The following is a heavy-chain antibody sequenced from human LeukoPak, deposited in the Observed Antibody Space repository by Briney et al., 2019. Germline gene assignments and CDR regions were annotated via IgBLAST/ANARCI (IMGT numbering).Heavy chain of an antibody. CDR1: GFTFDKAW. CDR2: INHSGST. J-gene: IGHJ3*02. V-gene: IGHV4-34*01. Sequence: PGGSLRLSCAASGFTFDKAWMTWVRQAPGEGLEWIGEINHSGSTNYNPSLKSRVTISVDTSKNQFSLKLSSVTAADTAVYYCARVYYYDSSAHDAFDIWGQGTMVTVSS. D-gene: IGHD3-22*01. CDR3: ARVYYYDSSAHDAFDI.